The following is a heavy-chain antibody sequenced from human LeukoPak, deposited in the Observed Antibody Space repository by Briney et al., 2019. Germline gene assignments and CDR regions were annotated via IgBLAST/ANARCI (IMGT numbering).Heavy chain of an antibody. CDR3: ARGHIVVVPAAHYFDY. D-gene: IGHD2-2*01. CDR2: INHSGST. J-gene: IGHJ4*02. V-gene: IGHV4-34*01. Sequence: SETLSLTCALYGGSFRGYYWSWIRQPPGKGLEWIGEINHSGSTNYNPSLKSRVTISVDTSKNQFSLKLSSVTAADTAVYYCARGHIVVVPAAHYFDYWGQGTLVTVSS. CDR1: GGSFRGYY.